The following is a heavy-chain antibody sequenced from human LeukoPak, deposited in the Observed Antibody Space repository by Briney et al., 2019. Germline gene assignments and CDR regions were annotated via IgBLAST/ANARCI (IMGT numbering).Heavy chain of an antibody. CDR3: ASDRRWESPYLDY. Sequence: GGSLRLSCAASGFTFSDYYMSWIRQAPGKGLEWVSYISSSGSTIYYADSVKGRFTISRDNAKNSLYLQVNSLRAEDTAVYYCASDRRWESPYLDYWGQGTLVTVSS. V-gene: IGHV3-11*01. D-gene: IGHD1-26*01. J-gene: IGHJ4*02. CDR1: GFTFSDYY. CDR2: ISSSGSTI.